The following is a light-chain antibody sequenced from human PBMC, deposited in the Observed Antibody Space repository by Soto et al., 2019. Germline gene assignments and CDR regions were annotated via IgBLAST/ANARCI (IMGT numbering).Light chain of an antibody. CDR2: EAS. CDR1: QSLLHSSGKTY. J-gene: IGKJ4*01. V-gene: IGKV2D-29*01. CDR3: MQSTQLPLT. Sequence: EIVMTQTPLSLSVTPGQPASISCKSSQSLLHSSGKTYLYWYFQKPGQPPQLLIHEASNRFSGVPDRFSGSGSGTDFTLKISRVEAEDVGAYYCMQSTQLPLTFGGGTKVEIK.